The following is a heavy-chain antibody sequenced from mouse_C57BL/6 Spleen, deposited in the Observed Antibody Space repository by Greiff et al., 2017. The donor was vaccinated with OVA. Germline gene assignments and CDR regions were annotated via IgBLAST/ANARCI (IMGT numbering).Heavy chain of an antibody. V-gene: IGHV5-17*01. CDR2: ISSGSSTI. J-gene: IGHJ4*01. CDR3: ARKRSYCSNYEAMDY. CDR1: GFTFSDYG. Sequence: EVQLQESGGGLVKPGGSLKLSCAASGFTFSDYGMHWVRQAPEKGLEWVAYISSGSSTIYYADTVKGRFTISRDNAKNTLFLQMTSLRSEDTAMYYCARKRSYCSNYEAMDYWGQGTSVTVSS. D-gene: IGHD2-5*01.